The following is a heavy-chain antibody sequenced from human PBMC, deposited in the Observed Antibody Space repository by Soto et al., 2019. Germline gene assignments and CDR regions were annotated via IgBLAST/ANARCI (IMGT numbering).Heavy chain of an antibody. V-gene: IGHV6-1*01. D-gene: IGHD6-19*01. J-gene: IGHJ4*02. CDR3: ARGSYYSGWV. Sequence: QVQLQQPGPGLVQPSQTLSLTCAISGDSVSSTSTAWSWIRQSPSRGLEWLGRTYYRSNWYTYYAISVKSRITVSPATYKTHFSLQLNSVTHEDTAVYYCARGSYYSGWVWGQGTLVTVSS. CDR2: TYYRSNWYT. CDR1: GDSVSSTSTA.